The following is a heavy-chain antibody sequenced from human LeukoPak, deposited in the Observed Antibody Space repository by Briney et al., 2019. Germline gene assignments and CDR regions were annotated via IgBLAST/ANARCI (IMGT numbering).Heavy chain of an antibody. CDR3: ASSSGSYKPLKY. CDR2: ISYDGSNK. CDR1: GFTFSSYA. V-gene: IGHV3-30*04. Sequence: PGGSLRLSCAASGFTFSSYAMHWVRQAPGKGLEWVAVISYDGSNKYYADSVKGRFTISRDNSKNTLYLQMNSLRAEDTAVYYCASSSGSYKPLKYWGQRTLVTVSS. J-gene: IGHJ4*02. D-gene: IGHD1-26*01.